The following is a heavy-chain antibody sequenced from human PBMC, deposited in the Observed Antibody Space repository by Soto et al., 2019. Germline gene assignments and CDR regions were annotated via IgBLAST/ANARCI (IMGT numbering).Heavy chain of an antibody. J-gene: IGHJ4*02. V-gene: IGHV3-66*01. D-gene: IGHD1-20*01. CDR2: IYSGGST. Sequence: PGWSLRLCCAACRVTVSSNYMSWVRQAPGKGLEWVSVIYSGGSTYYADSVKGRFTISRDNSKNTLYLQMNSLRAEDTAVYYCARDRYPLDYWGQGTLVTVS. CDR1: RVTVSSNY. CDR3: ARDRYPLDY.